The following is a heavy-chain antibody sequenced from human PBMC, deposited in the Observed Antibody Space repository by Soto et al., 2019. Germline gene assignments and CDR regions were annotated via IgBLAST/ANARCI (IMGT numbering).Heavy chain of an antibody. CDR2: VFHAGNT. D-gene: IGHD1-7*01. CDR3: ARAPRELLAEGPLFLYYYYGFDV. Sequence: QVHLQQWGAGLLKPSGTLSLTCTVSGGSFTEAYWTWVRQSPGRGMEWIGEVFHAGNTNYNPSLKSRVTPSPDTAKNHFSLRLTSVTAADSAVYYCARAPRELLAEGPLFLYYYYGFDVWGQGTTVIVSS. V-gene: IGHV4-34*12. CDR1: GGSFTEAY. J-gene: IGHJ6*02.